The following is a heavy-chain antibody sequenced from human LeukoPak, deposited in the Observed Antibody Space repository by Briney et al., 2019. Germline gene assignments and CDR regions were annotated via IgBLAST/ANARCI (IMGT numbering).Heavy chain of an antibody. Sequence: ASVKLSCKASGYTFTGYYVHWVRQAPGPRVKWMGWINTNSGGANSAQKLPCRVTMPRDTTISTAYMEPSRLRADDTAVYYCARDVGELLLSFDYWGEGTLVTVSS. J-gene: IGHJ4*02. V-gene: IGHV1-2*02. D-gene: IGHD1-26*01. CDR3: ARDVGELLLSFDY. CDR2: INTNSGGA. CDR1: GYTFTGYY.